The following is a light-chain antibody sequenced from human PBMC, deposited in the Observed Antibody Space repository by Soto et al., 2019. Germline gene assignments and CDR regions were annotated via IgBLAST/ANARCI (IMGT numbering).Light chain of an antibody. CDR1: ESVSDNY. J-gene: IGKJ4*01. CDR2: GAS. Sequence: EIVLTQSPGTLSLSPGERATLSCRASESVSDNYLAWYQQRSGQAPRLVIYGASSRASAVPDRFSGSVSGADFTRTISRLEPEDFAVYYCQQYGSSPITFGGGTKVEIK. CDR3: QQYGSSPIT. V-gene: IGKV3-20*01.